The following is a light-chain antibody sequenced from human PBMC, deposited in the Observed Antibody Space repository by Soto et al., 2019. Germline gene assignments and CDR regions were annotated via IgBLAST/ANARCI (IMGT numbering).Light chain of an antibody. J-gene: IGKJ1*01. CDR2: DAT. Sequence: EIVLTQSPGTLSLSPGERATLSCRASRTVEKNYLAWYQQKPGQSPRLLVDDATRRVAGIPDRFSGSGSGTDFNLTISRLDPEDFAVYYCQQCATSPRTFGPETKVDIK. V-gene: IGKV3-20*01. CDR3: QQCATSPRT. CDR1: RTVEKNY.